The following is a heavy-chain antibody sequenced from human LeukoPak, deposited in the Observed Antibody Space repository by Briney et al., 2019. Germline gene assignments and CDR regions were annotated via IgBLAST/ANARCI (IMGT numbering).Heavy chain of an antibody. CDR2: IFSGGTT. Sequence: PRGSLRLSCTASGFTVSSIYMNWVRQPPGKGLEWVSVIFSGGTTYYADSVKGSFTISRDNSKNTVYLQMNSLRAEDTAVYYCARDPGYYYYVMDVWSQGTTVTVSS. D-gene: IGHD3-10*01. J-gene: IGHJ6*02. CDR1: GFTVSSIY. V-gene: IGHV3-66*01. CDR3: ARDPGYYYYVMDV.